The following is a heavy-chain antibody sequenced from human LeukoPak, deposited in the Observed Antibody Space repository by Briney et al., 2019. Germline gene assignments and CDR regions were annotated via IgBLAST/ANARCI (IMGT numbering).Heavy chain of an antibody. CDR3: ARDYVLLWFGDQRGYFDY. Sequence: GGSLRLSCAASGFTFDDYGMSWVRQAPGKGLDWVCGINWNGGSTGYADSVKGRFTISRDNAKNSLYLQMNSLRAEDTALYYCARDYVLLWFGDQRGYFDYWGQGTLVTVSS. CDR1: GFTFDDYG. D-gene: IGHD3-10*01. J-gene: IGHJ4*02. CDR2: INWNGGST. V-gene: IGHV3-20*04.